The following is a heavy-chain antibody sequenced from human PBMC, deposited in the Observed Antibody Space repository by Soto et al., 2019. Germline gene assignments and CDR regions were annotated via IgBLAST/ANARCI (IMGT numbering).Heavy chain of an antibody. J-gene: IGHJ4*02. CDR2: ISHDGSNA. V-gene: IGHV3-30*18. D-gene: IGHD6-19*01. CDR1: GFIFRSYG. CDR3: AKQGIEVAGTDYFDY. Sequence: QVQLVESGGGVVQPGKSLRLSCAASGFIFRSYGVHWVRQAPGKGLEWVALISHDGSNAYYADAVKGRFTISRDNAKDTVYLQMNSLRPEDTVVYYCAKQGIEVAGTDYFDYWGQGALVTVAS.